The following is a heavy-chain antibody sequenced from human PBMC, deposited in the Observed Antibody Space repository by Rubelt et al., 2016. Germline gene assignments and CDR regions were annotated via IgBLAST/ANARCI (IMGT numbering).Heavy chain of an antibody. CDR1: GYTFTSYY. V-gene: IGHV1-46*01. CDR2: INPSGGST. D-gene: IGHD5-24*01. CDR3: ARTKTVEMTTIPLAY. Sequence: QVQLVQSGAEVKKPGASVKVSCKASGYTFTSYYMHWVRQAPGQGLEWMGIINPSGGSTSYAQKAQGRVTRTRETSTSTVYMELSSLRAEDTAVYYCARTKTVEMTTIPLAYWGQGTLVTVSS. J-gene: IGHJ4*02.